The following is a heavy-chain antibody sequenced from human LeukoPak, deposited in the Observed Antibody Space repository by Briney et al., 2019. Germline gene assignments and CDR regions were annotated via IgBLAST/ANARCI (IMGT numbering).Heavy chain of an antibody. V-gene: IGHV3-9*01. J-gene: IGHJ4*02. CDR1: GFSFDDFA. Sequence: PGGSLRLSCAASGFSFDDFAMHWVRRVPGKGLEWVSGITWNSGNIAYADSVKGRFTISRDNAKNSLYLQMNSLRAEDTAVYYCARDGTIFGVVIFGIDYWGQGTLVTVSS. CDR2: ITWNSGNI. D-gene: IGHD3-3*01. CDR3: ARDGTIFGVVIFGIDY.